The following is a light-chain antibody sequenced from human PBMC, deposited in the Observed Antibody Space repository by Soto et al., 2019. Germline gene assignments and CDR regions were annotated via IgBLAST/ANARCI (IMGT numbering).Light chain of an antibody. CDR1: QDISNY. Sequence: DIQMTQSPSSLSASVGDRVTITCQASQDISNYLNWYQQKPGKAPKLLIYDASNLETGVPSRFSGSGSGTDFTFTISSLQPEDIATYYCQQYDNLLPYSFGQGTKLAI. V-gene: IGKV1-33*01. J-gene: IGKJ2*01. CDR3: QQYDNLLPYS. CDR2: DAS.